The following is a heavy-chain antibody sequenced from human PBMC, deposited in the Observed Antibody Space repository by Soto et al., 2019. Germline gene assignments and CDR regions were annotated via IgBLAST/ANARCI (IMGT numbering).Heavy chain of an antibody. V-gene: IGHV1-18*04. CDR1: GYTFTNYG. D-gene: IGHD3-22*01. CDR3: ARHTGYYDRSGYLDY. J-gene: IGHJ4*02. CDR2: ISAYNGNT. Sequence: ASVKVSCKASGYTFTNYGISWVRQAPGQGLEWMGWISAYNGNTNYAQKLQGRVTMTTDTSTSTAYMELRSLRSDDTAVYYCARHTGYYDRSGYLDYWGQGPLVTVSS.